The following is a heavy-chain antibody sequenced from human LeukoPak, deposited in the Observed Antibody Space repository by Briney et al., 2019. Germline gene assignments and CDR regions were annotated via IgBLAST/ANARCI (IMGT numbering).Heavy chain of an antibody. V-gene: IGHV4-39*07. CDR1: GGSISSSSYY. J-gene: IGHJ4*02. D-gene: IGHD3-22*01. Sequence: SETLSLTCTVSGGSISSSSYYWGWIRQPPGKGLEWIGSIYYSGSTKYNPSLKSRVTISVDTSKNQFSLKLRSVTAADTAVYYCARGGYDSSGYYLVYWGQGTLVTVSS. CDR2: IYYSGST. CDR3: ARGGYDSSGYYLVY.